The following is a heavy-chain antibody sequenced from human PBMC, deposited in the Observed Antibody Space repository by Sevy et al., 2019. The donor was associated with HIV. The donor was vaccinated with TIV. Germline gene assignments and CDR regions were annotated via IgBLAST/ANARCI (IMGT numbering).Heavy chain of an antibody. CDR3: AKDLYYDILTGDATDAFDM. CDR2: ISYDGGKK. D-gene: IGHD3-9*01. V-gene: IGHV3-30*18. CDR1: GFTFNAYD. J-gene: IGHJ3*02. Sequence: GGSLRLSCAVSGFTFNAYDMHWVRQAPGKGLEYMALISYDGGKKYYADSVKGRFTISRDNSENTLYLQMNNLRAEDTAVYYRAKDLYYDILTGDATDAFDMWGQGTMVTVSS.